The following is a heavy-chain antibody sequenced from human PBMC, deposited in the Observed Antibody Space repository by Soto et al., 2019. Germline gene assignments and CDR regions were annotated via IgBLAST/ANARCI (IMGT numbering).Heavy chain of an antibody. CDR2: INAGNGNT. V-gene: IGHV1-3*01. J-gene: IGHJ4*02. Sequence: ASVKVSCKASGYTFTSYAMHWVRQAPGQRLEWMGWINAGNGNTKYSQKFQGRVTITRDTSASTAYMELSSLRSEDTAVYYCARGSKIVVVTAHDYWGQGTLVTVSS. D-gene: IGHD2-21*02. CDR3: ARGSKIVVVTAHDY. CDR1: GYTFTSYA.